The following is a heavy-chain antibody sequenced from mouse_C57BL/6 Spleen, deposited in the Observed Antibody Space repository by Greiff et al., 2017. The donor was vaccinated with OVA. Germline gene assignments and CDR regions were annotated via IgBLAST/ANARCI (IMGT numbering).Heavy chain of an antibody. CDR3: GAPFYDDYYALFAY. Sequence: VQLQESGPELVKPGASVKISCKASGYAFSSSWMNWVKQRPGKGLEWIGRIYPGDGDTNYNGKFKGKATLTADKSSSTAYMQLSSLTSEDSAVYFCGAPFYDDYYALFAYWGQGTLVTVSA. D-gene: IGHD2-3*01. CDR1: GYAFSSSW. CDR2: IYPGDGDT. J-gene: IGHJ3*01. V-gene: IGHV1-82*01.